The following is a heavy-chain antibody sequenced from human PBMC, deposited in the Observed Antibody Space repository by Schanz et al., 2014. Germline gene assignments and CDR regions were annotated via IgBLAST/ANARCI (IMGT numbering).Heavy chain of an antibody. V-gene: IGHV4-34*01. Sequence: QVQLQQWGAGLLKPSETLSLTCAVYGGSFSGYYWSWIRQPPGKGLEWIAEINHGGSTNYNPSLKSRVTISVATSKNQFSLKLRSVTAADTAVYYCARAARRTRVVPLYFDYWGQGTLVTVSS. CDR3: ARAARRTRVVPLYFDY. J-gene: IGHJ4*02. CDR2: INHGGST. CDR1: GGSFSGYY. D-gene: IGHD2-2*01.